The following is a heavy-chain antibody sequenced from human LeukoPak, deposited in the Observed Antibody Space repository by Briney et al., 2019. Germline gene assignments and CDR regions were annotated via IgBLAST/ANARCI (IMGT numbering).Heavy chain of an antibody. CDR3: AKSQDIVASVYYGMDV. D-gene: IGHD5-12*01. V-gene: IGHV3-23*01. Sequence: GGSLRLSCAASGFTFSSYAMSWVRQAPGKGLEWVSAISGSGGSTYYADSVKGRFTISRDNSKNTLYLQMNSLRAEDTAVYYCAKSQDIVASVYYGMDVWGQGTTVTVSS. J-gene: IGHJ6*02. CDR2: ISGSGGST. CDR1: GFTFSSYA.